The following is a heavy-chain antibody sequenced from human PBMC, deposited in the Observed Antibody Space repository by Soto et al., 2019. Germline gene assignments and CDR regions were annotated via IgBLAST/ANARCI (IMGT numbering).Heavy chain of an antibody. CDR1: GFTFSDYY. V-gene: IGHV3-11*06. Sequence: GGSLRLSCAASGFTFSDYYMSWIRQAPGKGLEWVSYISSSSSYTNYADSVKGRFTISRDNAKNSLYLQMNSLRAEDTAVYYCARGYYYDSSGYLRGIYWYFDLWGRGTLVTVSS. J-gene: IGHJ2*01. CDR3: ARGYYYDSSGYLRGIYWYFDL. CDR2: ISSSSSYT. D-gene: IGHD3-22*01.